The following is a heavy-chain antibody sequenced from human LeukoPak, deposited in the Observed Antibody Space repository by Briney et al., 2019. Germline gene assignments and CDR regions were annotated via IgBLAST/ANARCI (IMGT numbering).Heavy chain of an antibody. CDR2: ISSSSSYT. CDR3: AREVKD. Sequence: PGGSLRLSCAASGFTFSSYSMNWVRQAPGKGLEWVSSISSSSSYTYYADSVKGRFTISRDNAKNSLYLQMNSLRAEDTAVYYCAREVKDWGQGTLVTVSS. J-gene: IGHJ4*02. V-gene: IGHV3-21*01. CDR1: GFTFSSYS.